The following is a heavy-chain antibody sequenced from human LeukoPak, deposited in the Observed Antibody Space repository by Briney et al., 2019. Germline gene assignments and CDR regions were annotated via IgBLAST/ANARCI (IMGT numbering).Heavy chain of an antibody. CDR1: GFPFSSNW. D-gene: IGHD3-10*01. J-gene: IGHJ4*02. V-gene: IGHV3-7*05. CDR3: ARELMRSFDK. Sequence: GGSLRLSCVASGFPFSSNWMAWVRQAPGRGLEWVAHIKEDGSEKHHVDSVKGRFTISRDNAKNSLYLQMNSLRDEDTAVYYCARELMRSFDKGGQGTLVTVSS. CDR2: IKEDGSEK.